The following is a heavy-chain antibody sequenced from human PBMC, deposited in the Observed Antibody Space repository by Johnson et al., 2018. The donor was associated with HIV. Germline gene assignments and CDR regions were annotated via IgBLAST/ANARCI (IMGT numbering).Heavy chain of an antibody. Sequence: EVQLVESGGGVVRPGGSLRLSCAASGFTFDDYGMTWVRQAPGKGLEWCSGFNWTGCSTGHADSVQGRLTISRDNAKSSLYLQMNSLRAEDTALYYCARLGGYCSGGNCYGAFDIWGQGTMVAVSS. CDR3: ARLGGYCSGGNCYGAFDI. V-gene: IGHV3-20*04. D-gene: IGHD2-15*01. CDR1: GFTFDDYG. J-gene: IGHJ3*02. CDR2: FNWTGCST.